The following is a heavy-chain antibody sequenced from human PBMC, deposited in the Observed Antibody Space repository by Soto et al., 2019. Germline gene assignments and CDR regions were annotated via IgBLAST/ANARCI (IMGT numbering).Heavy chain of an antibody. CDR3: GRGVNTATTGSDY. J-gene: IGHJ4*02. CDR1: GFTFRSYA. D-gene: IGHD4-17*01. V-gene: IGHV3-23*01. CDR2: ISGNGGST. Sequence: EVQLLESGGGLVQPGGALRLSCAASGFTFRSYAMNWVRQAPGKGLEWVSAISGNGGSTYYADSVKGRFIISRDSSKNTLYLQMNSLRAEDTAIYYCGRGVNTATTGSDYWGQGTLVTVSS.